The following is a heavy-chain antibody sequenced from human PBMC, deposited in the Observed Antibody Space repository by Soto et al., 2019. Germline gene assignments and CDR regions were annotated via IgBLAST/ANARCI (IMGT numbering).Heavy chain of an antibody. CDR1: GFIFENFG. V-gene: IGHV3-23*01. Sequence: GGSLRLSCAASGFIFENFGMSWVRLAPRKGLEWISSISGSGFKKYYADSVKGRFTISRGNSKSTVYLELKNLSAEDTAVYHCAKNQGVELVPLATVDWFDPWGQGSVVTVSS. J-gene: IGHJ5*02. D-gene: IGHD1-26*01. CDR3: AKNQGVELVPLATVDWFDP. CDR2: ISGSGFKK.